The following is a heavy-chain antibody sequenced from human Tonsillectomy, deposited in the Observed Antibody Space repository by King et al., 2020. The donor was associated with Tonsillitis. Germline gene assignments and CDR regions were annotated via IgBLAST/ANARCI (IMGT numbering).Heavy chain of an antibody. V-gene: IGHV3-9*01. CDR1: GFHLDDYA. D-gene: IGHD2-8*01. Sequence: VQLVESGGGLVQPGRSLRLSCAASGFHLDDYAMHWVRQAPGKGLEWDSVISWNSGSIGYAESVKGRFTISRDNAKNSLYLPMNSLRAEDTAVYDCAKDMSTGDCTNGVCFFGALDIWGQGTMITVTS. J-gene: IGHJ3*02. CDR2: ISWNSGSI. CDR3: AKDMSTGDCTNGVCFFGALDI.